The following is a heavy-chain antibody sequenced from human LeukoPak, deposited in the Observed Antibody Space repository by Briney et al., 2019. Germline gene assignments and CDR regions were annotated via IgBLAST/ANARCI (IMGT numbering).Heavy chain of an antibody. J-gene: IGHJ4*02. CDR3: EVLDMVRGHELDY. Sequence: PGRCLRPAWAPAAFTVSSNYIGSGSQAPGKGREWGSVIYSGGSTYYADSVKGRFTISRDNSKNTLYLQMNSLSAEDTAVYYCEVLDMVRGHELDYWGQGTLVTVSS. CDR1: AFTVSSNY. CDR2: IYSGGST. V-gene: IGHV3-66*01. D-gene: IGHD3-10*01.